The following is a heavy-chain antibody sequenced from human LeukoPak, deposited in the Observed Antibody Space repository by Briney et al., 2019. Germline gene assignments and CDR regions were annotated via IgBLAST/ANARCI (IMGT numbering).Heavy chain of an antibody. D-gene: IGHD2-21*02. CDR3: ARAPCGGDCYSVLDP. CDR1: GFTFSSYS. V-gene: IGHV3-48*04. J-gene: IGHJ5*02. Sequence: GGSLRLSCTVSGFTFSSYSMHWVRQTPGKGLQWVSYISSTSYTIYYADSVRGRFTISRDNAKSSLYLQMNSLRAEDTGMYFCARAPCGGDCYSVLDPWGQGTLVTVSS. CDR2: ISSTSYTI.